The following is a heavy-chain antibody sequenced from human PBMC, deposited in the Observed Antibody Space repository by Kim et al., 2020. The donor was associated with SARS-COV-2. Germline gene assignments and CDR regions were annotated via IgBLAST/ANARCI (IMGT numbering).Heavy chain of an antibody. J-gene: IGHJ4*02. CDR3: ARDWARYSSGWYYFDY. CDR2: ISYDGSNK. CDR1: GFTFSSYA. D-gene: IGHD6-19*01. V-gene: IGHV3-30*04. Sequence: GGSLRRSCAASGFTFSSYAMHWVRQAPGKGLEWVAVISYDGSNKYYADSVKGRFTISRDNSKNTLYLQMNSLRAEDTAVYYCARDWARYSSGWYYFDYWGQGTLVTVSS.